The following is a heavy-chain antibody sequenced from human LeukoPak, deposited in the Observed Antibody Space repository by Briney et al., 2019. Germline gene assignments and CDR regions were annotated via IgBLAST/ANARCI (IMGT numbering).Heavy chain of an antibody. CDR3: ARVAACSSTSCETAIGGYYYYYGMDV. CDR2: ISAYNGNT. D-gene: IGHD2-2*01. V-gene: IGHV1-18*01. Sequence: ASVKVSCKASGYTFTSYGISWVRQAPGQGLEWMGWISAYNGNTNYAQKFQGRVTITADESTSTAYMELSSLRSEDTAVYYCARVAACSSTSCETAIGGYYYYYGMDVWGQGTTVTVSS. J-gene: IGHJ6*02. CDR1: GYTFTSYG.